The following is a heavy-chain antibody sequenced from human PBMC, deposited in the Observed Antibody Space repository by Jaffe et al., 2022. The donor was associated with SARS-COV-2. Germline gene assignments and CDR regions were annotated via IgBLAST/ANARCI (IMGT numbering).Heavy chain of an antibody. V-gene: IGHV3-30*04. CDR3: ARDFRWRVATANTKIEF. J-gene: IGHJ4*02. CDR1: GFTFSAYA. CDR2: ISYDGTEE. Sequence: QVQLVESGGGVVQPGRSLRLSCEAFGFTFSAYAMHWVRQAPGKGLEWVAVISYDGTEEYYGDSLKGRFTVSRDNSKNTLYLLMNSLRADDTAVYYCARDFRWRVATANTKIEFWGQGTLVTVSS. D-gene: IGHD2-21*02.